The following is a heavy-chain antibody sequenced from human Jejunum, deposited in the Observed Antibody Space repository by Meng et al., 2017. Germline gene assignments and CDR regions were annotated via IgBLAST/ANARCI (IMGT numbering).Heavy chain of an antibody. D-gene: IGHD3-16*01. CDR1: GFSFSDPY. J-gene: IGHJ4*02. V-gene: IGHV3-72*01. Sequence: GESLKISCAASGFSFSDPYMDWVRQAPGKGLERVGRIKNKRDSYTADYAASVKGRFTISRDDSENSLFLQMNSLKTEDTAVYYCARDWFTSLADWGQGTLVTVSS. CDR2: IKNKRDSYTA. CDR3: ARDWFTSLAD.